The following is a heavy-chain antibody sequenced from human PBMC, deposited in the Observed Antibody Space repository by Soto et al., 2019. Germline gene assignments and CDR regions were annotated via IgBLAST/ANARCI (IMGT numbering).Heavy chain of an antibody. D-gene: IGHD5-18*01. CDR1: GFSFSTSS. Sequence: GGSLRLSCAASGFSFSTSSMAWVGQPPGKGLERVSAISPSASDTLYADSVKGRFTISRDNSQNTLFLQMTSLRADDTAVYYCAKGGYTFAYEWGQGA. CDR3: AKGGYTFAYE. CDR2: ISPSASDT. V-gene: IGHV3-23*01. J-gene: IGHJ4*02.